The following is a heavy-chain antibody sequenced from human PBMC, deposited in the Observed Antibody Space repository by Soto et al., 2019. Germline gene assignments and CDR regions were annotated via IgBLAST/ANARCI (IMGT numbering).Heavy chain of an antibody. V-gene: IGHV4-59*01. D-gene: IGHD2-2*01. CDR1: GGSISSSY. Sequence: SETLSLTCTVSGGSISSSYWSWIRQPPGKGLEWTGFIYYTGTTNYNPSLNSRVTISLDTSKTKFSLKLTSVTAADTAVYYSARTRYCITTTCYFDSWGQVILVTVSS. CDR3: ARTRYCITTTCYFDS. J-gene: IGHJ4*02. CDR2: IYYTGTT.